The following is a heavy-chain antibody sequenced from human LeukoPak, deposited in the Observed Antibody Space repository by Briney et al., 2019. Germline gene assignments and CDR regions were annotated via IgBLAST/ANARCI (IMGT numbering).Heavy chain of an antibody. J-gene: IGHJ6*03. Sequence: ASVKVSCKASGYTFTGYYMHWVRQAPGQGLEWMGGIIPIFGTANYAQKFQGRVTITADESTSTAYMELSSLRSEDTAVYYCARLSFYYGSGSPPMDVWGKGTTVTVSS. D-gene: IGHD3-10*01. CDR2: IIPIFGTA. CDR1: GYTFTGYY. V-gene: IGHV1-69*13. CDR3: ARLSFYYGSGSPPMDV.